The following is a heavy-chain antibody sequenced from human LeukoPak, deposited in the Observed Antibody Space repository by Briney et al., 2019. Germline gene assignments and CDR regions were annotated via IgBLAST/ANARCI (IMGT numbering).Heavy chain of an antibody. CDR3: ATLPGIAAAGDY. D-gene: IGHD6-13*01. J-gene: IGHJ4*02. V-gene: IGHV1-2*02. CDR2: INPNSGGT. CDR1: GYTFTGYY. Sequence: ASVKVSCKASGYTFTGYYMHWVRQAPGQGLEWMGWINPNSGGTNYAQKFQGRVTMTRDTSISTAYMELSRPRSDDTAVYYCATLPGIAAAGDYWGQGTLVTVSS.